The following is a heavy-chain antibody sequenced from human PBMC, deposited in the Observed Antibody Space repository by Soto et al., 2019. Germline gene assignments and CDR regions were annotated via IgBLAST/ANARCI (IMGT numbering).Heavy chain of an antibody. V-gene: IGHV1-2*04. CDR2: INPKSGGT. CDR1: GYSFTDYH. Sequence: ASVKVSCKASGYSFTDYHIHWVRQAPGQGLEWLGRINPKSGGTSTAQKFQGWVTMTTDTSISTASMELTRLTSDDTAIYYCARGDSTDCSNGVCSFFYNHDMDVWGQGTTVAVSS. CDR3: ARGDSTDCSNGVCSFFYNHDMDV. D-gene: IGHD2-8*01. J-gene: IGHJ6*02.